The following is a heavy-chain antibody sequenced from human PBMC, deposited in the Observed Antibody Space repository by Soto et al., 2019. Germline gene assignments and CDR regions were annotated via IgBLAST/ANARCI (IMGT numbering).Heavy chain of an antibody. CDR2: IYYSGST. V-gene: IGHV4-31*03. J-gene: IGHJ6*02. D-gene: IGHD6-19*01. CDR3: ARVGIAVAKGFDNYDYYAMDV. CDR1: GGSISSGGYY. Sequence: SETLSLTCTVSGGSISSGGYYWSWIRQHPGKGLEWIGYIYYSGSTYYNPSLKSRVTISVDTSKNQFSLKLSSVTAADTAVYYCARVGIAVAKGFDNYDYYAMDVWGQGTTVTVSS.